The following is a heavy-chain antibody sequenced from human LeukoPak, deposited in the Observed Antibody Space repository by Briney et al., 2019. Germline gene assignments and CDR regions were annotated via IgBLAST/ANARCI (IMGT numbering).Heavy chain of an antibody. CDR3: ARGEQQLGYFDY. V-gene: IGHV3-30-3*01. Sequence: GGSLRLSCAASGFTFSSYAMPWVRQAPGKGLEWVAVISYDGSNKYYADSVKGRFTISRDNSKNTLYLQMNSLRAEDTAVYYCARGEQQLGYFDYWGQGTLVTVSS. J-gene: IGHJ4*02. D-gene: IGHD6-13*01. CDR2: ISYDGSNK. CDR1: GFTFSSYA.